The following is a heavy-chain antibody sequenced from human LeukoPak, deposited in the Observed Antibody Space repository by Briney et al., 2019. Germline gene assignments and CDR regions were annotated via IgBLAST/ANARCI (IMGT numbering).Heavy chain of an antibody. CDR3: ARGPYVPFPNWYFDL. CDR2: INPNSGGT. CDR1: DYTFTGYY. Sequence: ASVTVSCKASDYTFTGYYMHWVRQAPGQGLEWMGWINPNSGGTHYAPKFQGRVTMTRDTSISTAYMELSRLRSDDTAVYYCARGPYVPFPNWYFDLWGRGTLVTVSS. V-gene: IGHV1-2*02. D-gene: IGHD3-10*02. J-gene: IGHJ2*01.